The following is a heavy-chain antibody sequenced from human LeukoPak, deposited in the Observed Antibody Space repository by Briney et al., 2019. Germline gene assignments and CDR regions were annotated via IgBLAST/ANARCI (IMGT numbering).Heavy chain of an antibody. Sequence: SVKVSCKASGGTFSSYAISWVRQAPGQGLEWMGGIIPIFGTANYAQKFQGRVTITADESTSTAYMELSSLRSEDTAVYYCARGGDIRFLEWFTEHYFDYWGQGNVVTVSS. V-gene: IGHV1-69*13. J-gene: IGHJ4*02. CDR3: ARGGDIRFLEWFTEHYFDY. D-gene: IGHD3-3*01. CDR2: IIPIFGTA. CDR1: GGTFSSYA.